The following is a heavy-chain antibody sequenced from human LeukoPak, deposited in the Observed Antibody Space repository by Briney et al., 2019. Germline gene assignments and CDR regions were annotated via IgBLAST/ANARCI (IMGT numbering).Heavy chain of an antibody. CDR2: ISSSGSTI. CDR1: GFTFSDYY. V-gene: IGHV3-11*04. CDR3: ARVFRSSGWRHFDY. J-gene: IGHJ4*02. D-gene: IGHD6-19*01. Sequence: GGSLRLPCAASGFTFSDYYMSWIRQAPGKGLEWVSYISSSGSTIYYADSVKGRFTIPRDNAKNSLYLQMNSLRAEDTAVYYCARVFRSSGWRHFDYWGQGTLVTVSS.